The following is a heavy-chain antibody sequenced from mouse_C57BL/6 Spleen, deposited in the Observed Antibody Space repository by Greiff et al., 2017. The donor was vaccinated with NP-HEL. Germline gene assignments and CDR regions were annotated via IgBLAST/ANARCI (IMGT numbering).Heavy chain of an antibody. D-gene: IGHD1-1*01. CDR1: GYSFTDYN. CDR3: ATIYYGSSYSAMDY. J-gene: IGHJ4*01. CDR2: INPNYGTT. V-gene: IGHV1-39*01. Sequence: EVQLQQSGPELVKPGASVKISCKASGYSFTDYNMNWVKQSNGKSLEWIGVINPNYGTTSCNQKFKGKATLTVDQSSSTAYMQLNSLTSEDSAVYYCATIYYGSSYSAMDYWGQGTSVTVSS.